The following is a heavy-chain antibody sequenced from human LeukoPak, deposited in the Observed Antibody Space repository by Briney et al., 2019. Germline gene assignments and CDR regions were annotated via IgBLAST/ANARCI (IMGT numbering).Heavy chain of an antibody. D-gene: IGHD2/OR15-2a*01. Sequence: GGSLRLSCVASGVIISSYAMSWVRQAPGNGLEWVSAINGRGDNTYYADFVKGRFTISRDNSKSTVYLQMNSLRTEDTAIYYCAKDRVSPGFNWFDPWGQGTLVTVSS. CDR3: AKDRVSPGFNWFDP. V-gene: IGHV3-23*01. J-gene: IGHJ5*02. CDR1: GVIISSYA. CDR2: INGRGDNT.